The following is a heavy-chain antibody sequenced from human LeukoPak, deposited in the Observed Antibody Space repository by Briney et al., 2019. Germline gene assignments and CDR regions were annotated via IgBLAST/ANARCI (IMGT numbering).Heavy chain of an antibody. CDR2: ICAYNGNT. Sequence: ASVKVSCKESLYTFTSYVISCVRQAPGQGLEWMGWICAYNGNTNYAQKLQGRVTMTTDTSTSTAYMELRSLRSYDTAVYYCARVGLENPVLRYFDWLSYYFVYWGQGTLVTVSS. J-gene: IGHJ4*02. D-gene: IGHD3-9*01. V-gene: IGHV1-18*01. CDR1: LYTFTSYV. CDR3: ARVGLENPVLRYFDWLSYYFVY.